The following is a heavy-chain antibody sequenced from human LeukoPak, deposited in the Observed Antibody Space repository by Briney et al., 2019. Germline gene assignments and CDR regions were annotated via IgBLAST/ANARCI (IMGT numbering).Heavy chain of an antibody. CDR1: GFTFSSYG. D-gene: IGHD3-22*01. V-gene: IGHV3-23*01. CDR3: ARLNYDNTSYYSNYFEY. CDR2: ISGSGGNT. Sequence: GGSLRLSCAASGFTFSSYGMNWVRQAPGKGLEWVSAISGSGGNTYYADSVKGRFTISRDNSKHTVFLQMNSLRAEDTAVYYCARLNYDNTSYYSNYFEYWGQGTLVTVSS. J-gene: IGHJ4*02.